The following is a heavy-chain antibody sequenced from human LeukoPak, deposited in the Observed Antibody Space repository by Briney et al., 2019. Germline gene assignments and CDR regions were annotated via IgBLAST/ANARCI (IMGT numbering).Heavy chain of an antibody. Sequence: GGSLRLSCAASGFTFSSYWMSWVRQAPGKGLEWVANIKQDGSEKYYVDSVKGRFTISRDNAKNSLYLQMNSLRAEDTAVYYCARRGYSYGYAYFGYWGQGTLVTVSS. CDR1: GFTFSSYW. CDR2: IKQDGSEK. CDR3: ARRGYSYGYAYFGY. J-gene: IGHJ4*02. V-gene: IGHV3-7*05. D-gene: IGHD5-18*01.